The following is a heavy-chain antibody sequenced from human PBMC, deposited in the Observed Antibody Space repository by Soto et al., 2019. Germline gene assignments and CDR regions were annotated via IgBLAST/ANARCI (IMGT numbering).Heavy chain of an antibody. CDR2: ISAYNGNT. CDR1: GYTFTSYG. D-gene: IGHD5-18*01. J-gene: IGHJ4*02. CDR3: ARDLDTAMVHSGFDY. V-gene: IGHV1-18*04. Sequence: QVQLVQSGAEVKKPGASVKVSCKASGYTFTSYGISWVRQAPGQGLEWMGWISAYNGNTNYAQKLQGRVTMTTDTSTSTAYMELRILSSDDTAVYYCARDLDTAMVHSGFDYWGQGTLVTVSS.